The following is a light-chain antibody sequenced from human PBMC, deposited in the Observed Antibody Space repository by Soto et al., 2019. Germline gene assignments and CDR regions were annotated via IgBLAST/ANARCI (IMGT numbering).Light chain of an antibody. V-gene: IGLV1-40*01. Sequence: QSVLTQPPSVSGAPGQRVTISFTGSSSNIGAGYDVHWYQQLPGTAPKLLIYGTSNRPSGVPDRFSGSKSGTSASLAITGLQAEDEADYYCQSYDSSLSGSDVVVGGGTKVTVL. J-gene: IGLJ2*01. CDR2: GTS. CDR3: QSYDSSLSGSDVV. CDR1: SSNIGAGYD.